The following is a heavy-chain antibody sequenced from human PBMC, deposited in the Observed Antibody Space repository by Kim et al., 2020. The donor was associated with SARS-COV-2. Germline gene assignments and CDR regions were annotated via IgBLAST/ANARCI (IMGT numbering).Heavy chain of an antibody. CDR3: ASVPLGGDYYDSRGRHAFDI. J-gene: IGHJ3*02. D-gene: IGHD3-22*01. Sequence: GGSLRLSCAASGFTVSSNYMSWVRQAPGKGLEWVSVIYSGGSTYYADSVKGRFTISRDNSKNTLYLQMNSLRAEDTAVYYCASVPLGGDYYDSRGRHAFDIWGQGTMVTVSS. CDR1: GFTVSSNY. V-gene: IGHV3-53*01. CDR2: IYSGGST.